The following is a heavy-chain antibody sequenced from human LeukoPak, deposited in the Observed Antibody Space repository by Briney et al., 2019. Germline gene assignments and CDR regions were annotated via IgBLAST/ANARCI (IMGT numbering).Heavy chain of an antibody. CDR1: GGSISSYY. CDR3: ASNNVPWSLGGFDP. Sequence: PSETLSLTCTVSGGSISSYYWSWIRQPPGKGLEWIGYIYYSGSTNYNPSLKSRVTISVDTSKNQFSLKLSSVTAADTAVYYCASNNVPWSLGGFDPWGQGTLVTVSS. D-gene: IGHD3-16*01. CDR2: IYYSGST. J-gene: IGHJ5*02. V-gene: IGHV4-59*01.